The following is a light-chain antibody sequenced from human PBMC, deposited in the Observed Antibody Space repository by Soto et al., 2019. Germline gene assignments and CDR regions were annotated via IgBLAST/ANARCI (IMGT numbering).Light chain of an antibody. J-gene: IGKJ4*01. V-gene: IGKV1-9*01. Sequence: IQMTQSPSSLSASVGDRVTITCRASQGISSYLAWYQQKPGKAPKLLIYAASTLQSGVPSRFSGGGSGTDFTLTISSLQPEDFATYDCQQFNSPLTFGGGTKVDIK. CDR1: QGISSY. CDR2: AAS. CDR3: QQFNSPLT.